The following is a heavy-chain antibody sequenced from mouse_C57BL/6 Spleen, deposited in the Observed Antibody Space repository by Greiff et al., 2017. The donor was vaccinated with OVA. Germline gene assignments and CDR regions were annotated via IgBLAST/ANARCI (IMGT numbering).Heavy chain of an antibody. Sequence: EVMLVESGGDLVKPGGSLKLSCAASGFTFSRYGMSWVRQTPAKSLVWVANISSGGSYTYSPDSVKERFTISSDNAKKTLYLQMSSLKSEDTAMYYCARPGGSSYSWFAYWGQGTLVTVSA. CDR2: ISSGGSYT. V-gene: IGHV5-6*01. D-gene: IGHD1-1*01. CDR3: ARPGGSSYSWFAY. J-gene: IGHJ3*01. CDR1: GFTFSRYG.